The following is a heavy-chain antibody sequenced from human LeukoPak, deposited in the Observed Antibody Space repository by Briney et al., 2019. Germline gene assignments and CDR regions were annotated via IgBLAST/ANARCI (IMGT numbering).Heavy chain of an antibody. V-gene: IGHV3-23*01. D-gene: IGHD3-22*01. J-gene: IGHJ4*02. CDR1: GGSFSGYY. CDR3: ATSSLIYYYDSSGYFYY. CDR2: ISGSGGST. Sequence: ETLSLTCAVYGGSFSGYYWSWIRQPPGKGLEWVSAISGSGGSTYYADSVKGRFTISRDNSKNTLYLQMNSLRAEDTAVYYCATSSLIYYYDSSGYFYYWGQGTLVTVSS.